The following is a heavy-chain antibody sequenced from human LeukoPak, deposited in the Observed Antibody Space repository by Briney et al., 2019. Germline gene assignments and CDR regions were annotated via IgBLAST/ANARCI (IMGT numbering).Heavy chain of an antibody. J-gene: IGHJ4*02. Sequence: GGSLRLSCAASGFTFNSYAMSWVRQATGKGLEWVSGISGSGGSTYYADSVKGRFTISRDNSKNTLYLQMNSLRAEDTAVYYCAKRRGYNSDYFDYWGQGTLVTVSS. CDR3: AKRRGYNSDYFDY. V-gene: IGHV3-23*01. CDR2: ISGSGGST. CDR1: GFTFNSYA. D-gene: IGHD5-24*01.